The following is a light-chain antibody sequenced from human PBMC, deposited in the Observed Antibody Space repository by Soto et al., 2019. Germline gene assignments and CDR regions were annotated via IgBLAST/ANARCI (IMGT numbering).Light chain of an antibody. V-gene: IGKV3-15*01. CDR3: QQYNNWPPSIT. J-gene: IGKJ5*01. Sequence: EIVMTQSPATLSMSPGERATLSCRASQSVSSNLAWYQQKPGQAPRLLIYGASTRATGIPARFSGSGSGTEFNLTISSLQSEDFAVYYCQQYNNWPPSITFGQGTRLEIK. CDR1: QSVSSN. CDR2: GAS.